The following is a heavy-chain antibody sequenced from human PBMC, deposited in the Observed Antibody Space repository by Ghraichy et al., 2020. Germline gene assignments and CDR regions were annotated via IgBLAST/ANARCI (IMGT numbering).Heavy chain of an antibody. CDR1: GFTFSSYG. V-gene: IGHV3-30*18. CDR2: ISYDGSNK. D-gene: IGHD6-13*01. Sequence: GESLNISCAASGFTFSSYGMHWVRQAPGKGLEWVAVISYDGSNKYYADSVKGRFTISRDNSKNTLYLQMNSLRAEDTAVYYCAKDRYQYPGIAAAGNFDYWGQGTLVTVSS. J-gene: IGHJ4*02. CDR3: AKDRYQYPGIAAAGNFDY.